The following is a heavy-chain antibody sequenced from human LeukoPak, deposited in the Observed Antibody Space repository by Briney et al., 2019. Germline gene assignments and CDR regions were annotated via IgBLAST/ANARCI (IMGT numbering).Heavy chain of an antibody. J-gene: IGHJ6*03. CDR2: INPSGST. Sequence: SETLSLTCAVYGGSFSGYYWTWIRQSPGKGLEWIGEINPSGSTYYNPSLKSRLTISGDASKSQFSLRLTSVTAADTAVYYCARGRQEISMILVVMTGVSYYLDVWGKGTTVTVS. CDR3: ARGRQEISMILVVMTGVSYYLDV. V-gene: IGHV4-34*01. D-gene: IGHD3-22*01. CDR1: GGSFSGYY.